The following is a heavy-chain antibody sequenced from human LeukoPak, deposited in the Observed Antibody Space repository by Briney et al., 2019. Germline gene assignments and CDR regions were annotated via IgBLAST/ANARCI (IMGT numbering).Heavy chain of an antibody. CDR1: GYTFTSYY. J-gene: IGHJ4*02. Sequence: ASVKVSCKASGYTFTSYYMHWVRQAPGQGLEWMGIINPSGGSTSYAQKFQGRVTMTRDMSTRTVYMEMSSLRSEDTAVYYCARELRVNYYDSSGYFDYWGQGTLVTVSS. D-gene: IGHD3-22*01. V-gene: IGHV1-46*01. CDR3: ARELRVNYYDSSGYFDY. CDR2: INPSGGST.